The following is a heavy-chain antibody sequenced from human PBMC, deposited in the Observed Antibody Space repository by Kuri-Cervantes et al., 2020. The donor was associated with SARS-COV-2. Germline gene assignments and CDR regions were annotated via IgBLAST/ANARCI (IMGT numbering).Heavy chain of an antibody. CDR3: ARGGDIVVLPAAIGYYYGMDV. D-gene: IGHD2-2*01. CDR1: GFTFSSYA. CDR2: ISGSGGST. Sequence: GESLKISCAASGFTFSSYAMSWVRQAPGKGLEWVSAISGSGGSTYYADSVKGRFTISRDNAKNSLYLQMNSLRAEDMAVYYCARGGDIVVLPAAIGYYYGMDVWGQGTTVTVSS. V-gene: IGHV3-23*01. J-gene: IGHJ6*02.